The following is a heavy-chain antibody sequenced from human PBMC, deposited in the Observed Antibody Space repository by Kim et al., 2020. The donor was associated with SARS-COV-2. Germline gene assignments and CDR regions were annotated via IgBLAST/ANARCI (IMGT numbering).Heavy chain of an antibody. Sequence: GGSLRLSCAASGFTVSSNYMSWVRQAPGKGLEWVSVIYSGGSTYYADSVTGRFTISRDNSKNTLYLQMNSLRAEDTAVYYCAREVRYGSGSYYTYYDGMDVWGQGTTVTVSS. D-gene: IGHD3-10*01. J-gene: IGHJ6*02. CDR1: GFTVSSNY. CDR3: AREVRYGSGSYYTYYDGMDV. V-gene: IGHV3-53*01. CDR2: IYSGGST.